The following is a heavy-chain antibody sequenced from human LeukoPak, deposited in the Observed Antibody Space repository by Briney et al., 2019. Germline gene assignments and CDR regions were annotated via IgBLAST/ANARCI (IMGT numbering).Heavy chain of an antibody. V-gene: IGHV4-61*02. CDR3: ARTNLLGYSSGWYAWSGWFDP. CDR1: GDSISSGDYY. D-gene: IGHD6-19*01. J-gene: IGHJ5*02. Sequence: SETLSLTCTVSGDSISSGDYYWSWIRQPAGKGLEWIGRISSSGSTNYNPSLKSRVTISVDTSKNQFSLKLSSVTAADTAVYYCARTNLLGYSSGWYAWSGWFDPWGQGTLVTVSS. CDR2: ISSSGST.